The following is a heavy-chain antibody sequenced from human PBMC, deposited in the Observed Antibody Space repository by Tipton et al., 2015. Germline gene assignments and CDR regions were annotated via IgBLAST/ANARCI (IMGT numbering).Heavy chain of an antibody. CDR2: ISTSGGTT. CDR1: GFDFSIYG. D-gene: IGHD3-10*01. CDR3: AKTSGSGSYYALNY. V-gene: IGHV3-23*01. J-gene: IGHJ4*02. Sequence: SLRLSCAASGFDFSIYGMHWVRQAPGKGLEWVSSISTSGGTTYYADSVKGRFTISTDNSKNTLYLQMNSLRAEDTAVYYCAKTSGSGSYYALNYWGQGTLVTVSS.